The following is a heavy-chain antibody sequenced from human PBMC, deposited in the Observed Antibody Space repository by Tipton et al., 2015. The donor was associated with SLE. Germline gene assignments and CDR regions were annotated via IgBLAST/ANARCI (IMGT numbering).Heavy chain of an antibody. CDR2: VYYSGTT. CDR1: GGSMSSGGYC. J-gene: IGHJ4*02. D-gene: IGHD3-22*01. Sequence: LRLSCTVSGGSMSSGGYCWTWIRHHPGKGLEWIGYVYYSGTTYYNPSLKSRVSMSIDTSINQFSLNLSSVTAADTAVYYCAADRSGYYHFDYWGQGTLVTVSS. CDR3: AADRSGYYHFDY. V-gene: IGHV4-31*02.